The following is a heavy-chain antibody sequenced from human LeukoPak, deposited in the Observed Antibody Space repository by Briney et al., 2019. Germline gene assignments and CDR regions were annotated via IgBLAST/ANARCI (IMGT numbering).Heavy chain of an antibody. V-gene: IGHV4-59*01. D-gene: IGHD5-12*01. Sequence: PSETLSLTCTVSSRSISSYYWSWIRQPPGKGLEWIGYIYYSGSTNYNPSLKSRVTISVDTSKNQFSLKLSSVTAADTAVYYCARCRVATISYYYYYYMDVWGKGTTVTVSS. J-gene: IGHJ6*03. CDR3: ARCRVATISYYYYYYMDV. CDR1: SRSISSYY. CDR2: IYYSGST.